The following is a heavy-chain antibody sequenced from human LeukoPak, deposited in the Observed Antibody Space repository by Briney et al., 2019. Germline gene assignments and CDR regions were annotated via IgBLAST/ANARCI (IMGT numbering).Heavy chain of an antibody. CDR3: ARTLPNYYYGMDV. Sequence: ASVKVSCKASEYTFSGYYMHWVRQAPGQGLEWMGWINPNSGDTNYAQKFQGRVSMTRDTSINTAYMELSRLRSDDTSVYYCARTLPNYYYGMDVWGQGTTVTVSS. V-gene: IGHV1-2*02. CDR1: EYTFSGYY. CDR2: INPNSGDT. D-gene: IGHD1-26*01. J-gene: IGHJ6*02.